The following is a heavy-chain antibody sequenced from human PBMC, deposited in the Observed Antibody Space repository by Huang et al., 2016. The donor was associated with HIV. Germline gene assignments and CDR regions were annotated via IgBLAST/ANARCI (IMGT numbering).Heavy chain of an antibody. D-gene: IGHD3-9*01. V-gene: IGHV1-24*01. CDR3: ATGFDVFFDF. CDR1: EYTLTELS. CDR2: LYPEIGET. J-gene: IGHJ4*02. Sequence: QVQLVQSRAEVKKPGASVKVSCKVSEYTLTELSIHWVRQPPGKGRERMGGLYPEIGETIYEQSFQGRVTMTEDTSTETAFRELSGLRPEDTAVYYCATGFDVFFDFWGQGTLVTVSS.